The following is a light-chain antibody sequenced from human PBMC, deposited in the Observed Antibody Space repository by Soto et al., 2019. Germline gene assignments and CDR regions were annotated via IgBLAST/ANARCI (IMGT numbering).Light chain of an antibody. CDR3: QQYGSSPPVT. CDR1: QSVSSSY. Sequence: DIVLTQSTATLYLSPGERATLYCRASQSVSSSYLAWYQQKPGQAPRLLIYGASSRATGIPDRFSGSGSGTDFTLTISRLEPEDFAVYYCQQYGSSPPVTFGGGTKVDIK. CDR2: GAS. J-gene: IGKJ4*01. V-gene: IGKV3-20*01.